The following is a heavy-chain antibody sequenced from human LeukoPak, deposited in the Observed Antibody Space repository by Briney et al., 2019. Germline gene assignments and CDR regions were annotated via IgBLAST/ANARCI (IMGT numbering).Heavy chain of an antibody. V-gene: IGHV3-74*01. CDR3: TTSITIFGPGDY. J-gene: IGHJ4*02. D-gene: IGHD3-3*01. Sequence: GGSLRLSCAASGFTFSTYWMHWVRQVPGKGLVWVSRINTDGSSTTYVDSVKGRFTISRDNAKNTLYLQMNSLRAEDAAVYYCTTSITIFGPGDYWGQGTLVTVS. CDR1: GFTFSTYW. CDR2: INTDGSST.